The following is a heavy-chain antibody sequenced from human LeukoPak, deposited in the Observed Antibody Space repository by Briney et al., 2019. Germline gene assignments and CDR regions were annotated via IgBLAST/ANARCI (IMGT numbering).Heavy chain of an antibody. CDR3: AKRASFCSGGSCYSYAFDY. J-gene: IGHJ4*02. D-gene: IGHD2-15*01. Sequence: PGGSLRLSCAASGFTFSSYAMSWVRQAPGKGLEWVSAISGSGGSTYYADSVKGRFTISRDNSKNTLYLQMNSLRAEDTAVYYCAKRASFCSGGSCYSYAFDYWGQGTLVTVSS. CDR2: ISGSGGST. CDR1: GFTFSSYA. V-gene: IGHV3-23*01.